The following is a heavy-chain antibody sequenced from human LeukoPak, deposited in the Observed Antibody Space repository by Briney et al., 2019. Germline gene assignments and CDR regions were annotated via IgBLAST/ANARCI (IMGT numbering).Heavy chain of an antibody. CDR3: AKDPGITIFGVVMVYFDY. D-gene: IGHD3-3*01. V-gene: IGHV3-23*01. CDR1: GFTLTSYA. CDR2: ICGRGGNT. J-gene: IGHJ4*02. Sequence: GGSLRLSCAASGFTLTSYAMSWVRQAPGKGLEWVSLICGRGGNTYYADSVKGRFTISRDNSKNTLSLQMNSLRAEDTAVYYCAKDPGITIFGVVMVYFDYWGQGTLVTVSS.